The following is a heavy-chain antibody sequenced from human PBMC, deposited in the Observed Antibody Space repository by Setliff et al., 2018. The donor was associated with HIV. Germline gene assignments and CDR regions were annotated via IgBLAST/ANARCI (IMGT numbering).Heavy chain of an antibody. CDR3: AREGWSDHYYYYMDV. CDR1: GDSINSGNYY. D-gene: IGHD2-15*01. J-gene: IGHJ6*03. CDR2: IYHSGGT. V-gene: IGHV4-39*02. Sequence: PSETLSLTCTVSGDSINSGNYYWSWIRQHPGKGLEWIGNIYHSGGTHYNPSLRSRVTISVDTSKNHFSLKLSSVTAADTAVYYCAREGWSDHYYYYMDVWDKGTTVTVSS.